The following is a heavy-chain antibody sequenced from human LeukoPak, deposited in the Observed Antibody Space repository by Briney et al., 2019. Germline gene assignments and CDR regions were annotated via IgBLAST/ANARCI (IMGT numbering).Heavy chain of an antibody. CDR2: IYYSGST. CDR3: ARGGKKWEPLRPPDY. CDR1: GGSISSSRYY. J-gene: IGHJ4*02. Sequence: SETLSLTCTVSGGSISSSRYYWGWIRQPPGKGLEWIGSIYYSGSTYYNPSLKSRVTISVDRSKNQFSLKLSSVTAADTAVYYCARGGKKWEPLRPPDYWGQGTLVTVSS. D-gene: IGHD1-26*01. V-gene: IGHV4-39*07.